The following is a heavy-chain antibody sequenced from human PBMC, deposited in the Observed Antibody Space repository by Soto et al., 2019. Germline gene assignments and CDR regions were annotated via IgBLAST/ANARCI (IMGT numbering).Heavy chain of an antibody. Sequence: SETLSLTRTVSGGSISDDSYWSWIRQTPGKGLEWIGYIYHTGNTYYNPSLRSRVSISVDKSKSQFSLKLISVTAADTAVYFCARDEYQLLSSVSWFDSWGQGTLVTVSS. V-gene: IGHV4-30-4*01. D-gene: IGHD2-2*01. CDR2: IYHTGNT. J-gene: IGHJ5*01. CDR3: ARDEYQLLSSVSWFDS. CDR1: GGSISDDSY.